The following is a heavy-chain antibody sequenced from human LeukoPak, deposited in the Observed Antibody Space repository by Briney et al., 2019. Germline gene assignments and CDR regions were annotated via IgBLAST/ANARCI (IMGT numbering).Heavy chain of an antibody. CDR1: GGSFSGYY. Sequence: SETLSLTCAVYGGSFSGYYWSWIRQPPGKGLEWIGEINHSGSTNYNPSLKSRVTISVDTSKNQFSLKLSSVTAADTAVYYCARATIVVVVAATQVGNWFDPWGQGTLVTVSS. J-gene: IGHJ5*02. D-gene: IGHD2-15*01. CDR2: INHSGST. V-gene: IGHV4-34*01. CDR3: ARATIVVVVAATQVGNWFDP.